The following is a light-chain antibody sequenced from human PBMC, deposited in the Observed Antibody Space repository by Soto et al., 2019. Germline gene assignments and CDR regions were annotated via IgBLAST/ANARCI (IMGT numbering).Light chain of an antibody. CDR3: QQSYNTPRT. V-gene: IGKV1-39*01. CDR1: QGIRND. Sequence: DIQMTPSPSSLSASVGDSVTITCRASQGIRNDLGWYQQKPGKAPKLLIDAASSLPSGVPSRFSGRGAGTDFTLTITSLQPEDFGTYYCQQSYNTPRTFGQGTKVDIK. J-gene: IGKJ1*01. CDR2: AAS.